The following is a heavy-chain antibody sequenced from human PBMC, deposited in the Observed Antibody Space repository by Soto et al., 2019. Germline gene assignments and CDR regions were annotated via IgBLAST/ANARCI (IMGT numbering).Heavy chain of an antibody. Sequence: EVQLLESGGRLVQPGGSLRLSCAASGFSFSIYAMNWVRQAPGKGLEWVSGISGGGGSTYYADSVKGRFTISRDTSKNTLYLQMNSLRVEDTAVYYCAKDPTSYDSSAQFDSWGQVTLVTVSS. CDR3: AKDPTSYDSSAQFDS. CDR1: GFSFSIYA. V-gene: IGHV3-23*01. D-gene: IGHD3-22*01. CDR2: ISGGGGST. J-gene: IGHJ4*02.